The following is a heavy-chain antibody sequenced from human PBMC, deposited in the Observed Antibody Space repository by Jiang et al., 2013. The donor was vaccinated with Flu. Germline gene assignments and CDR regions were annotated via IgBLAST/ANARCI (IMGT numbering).Heavy chain of an antibody. CDR2: IYYSGST. Sequence: SSSSYYWGWIRQPPGKGLEWIGSIYYSGSTNYNPSLKSRVTISVDTSKNQFSLKLSSVTAADTAVYYCAGGKIVVVPAARIDYWGQGTLVTVSS. J-gene: IGHJ4*02. D-gene: IGHD2-2*01. V-gene: IGHV4-39*07. CDR1: SSSSYY. CDR3: AGGKIVVVPAARIDY.